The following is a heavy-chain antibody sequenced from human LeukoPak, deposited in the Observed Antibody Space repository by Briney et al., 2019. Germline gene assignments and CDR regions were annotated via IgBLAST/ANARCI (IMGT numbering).Heavy chain of an antibody. CDR1: GFTFSSYW. V-gene: IGHV3-7*01. CDR3: ARDLRYYYYYMDV. CDR2: IKQVGSEK. J-gene: IGHJ6*03. Sequence: GRSLILSCAAAGFTFSSYWMTWVRQSPGEGLGWVANIKQVGSEKYYVDSVKGRFTISRDNAKNSLYLQMNSLRAEDTAVYYCARDLRYYYYYMDVWGKGTTVTVPS. D-gene: IGHD5/OR15-5a*01.